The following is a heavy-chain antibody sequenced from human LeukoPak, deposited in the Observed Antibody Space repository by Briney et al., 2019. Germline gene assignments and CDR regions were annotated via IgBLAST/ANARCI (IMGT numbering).Heavy chain of an antibody. V-gene: IGHV4-59*01. CDR2: IYYSGST. CDR1: GGSISSYY. Sequence: PSETLSLTCTVSGGSISSYYWSWIRQPSGKGLEWIGYIYYSGSTNYNPSLKSRVTISVDTSKNQFSLKLSSVTAADTAVYYCARDLRPSNAFDIWGQGTMVTVSS. D-gene: IGHD6-6*01. J-gene: IGHJ3*02. CDR3: ARDLRPSNAFDI.